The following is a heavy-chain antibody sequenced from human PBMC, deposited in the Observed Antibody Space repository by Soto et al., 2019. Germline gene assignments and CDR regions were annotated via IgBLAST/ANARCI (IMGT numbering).Heavy chain of an antibody. CDR3: ARVTNPGTTVWYYFDY. D-gene: IGHD1-7*01. CDR2: IIPIFGTA. CDR1: GGTFSSYA. J-gene: IGHJ4*02. V-gene: IGHV1-69*13. Sequence: AVKVSCKASGGTFSSYAISWVRQAPGQGLEWMGGIIPIFGTANYAQKFQGRVTITADESTSTAYMELSSLRSEDTAVYYCARVTNPGTTVWYYFDYWGQGTLVTVSS.